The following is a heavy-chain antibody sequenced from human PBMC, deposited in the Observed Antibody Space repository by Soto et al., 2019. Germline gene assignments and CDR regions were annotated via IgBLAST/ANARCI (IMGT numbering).Heavy chain of an antibody. V-gene: IGHV3-53*01. J-gene: IGHJ4*02. Sequence: EVQLVESGGGLIQPGGSLRLSCAVSGFTVSNNYMSWVRQAPGKGLEGVSVIYSGGYTAYGDSVKGRFTISRDNSKNTLYLKIDSLGADARAGYYGEAQRGGGGYWGQGTLVTVSS. CDR3: EAQRGGGGY. CDR2: IYSGGYT. D-gene: IGHD6-25*01. CDR1: GFTVSNNY.